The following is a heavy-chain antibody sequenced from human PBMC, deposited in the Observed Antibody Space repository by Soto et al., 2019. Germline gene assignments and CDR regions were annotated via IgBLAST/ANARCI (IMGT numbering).Heavy chain of an antibody. Sequence: GESLKISCKGSGYSFTSYWIGWVRQMPGKGLEWMGIIYPGDSDTRYSPSFQGQVTISADKSISTAYLQWSSLKASDTAMYYCARARSGYAGPRYYMDVWGKGTTVTVSS. CDR3: ARARSGYAGPRYYMDV. CDR2: IYPGDSDT. CDR1: GYSFTSYW. D-gene: IGHD5-12*01. V-gene: IGHV5-51*01. J-gene: IGHJ6*03.